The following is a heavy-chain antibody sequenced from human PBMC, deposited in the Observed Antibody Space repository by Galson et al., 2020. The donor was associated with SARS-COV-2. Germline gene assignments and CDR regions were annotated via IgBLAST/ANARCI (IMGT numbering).Heavy chain of an antibody. D-gene: IGHD6-13*01. V-gene: IGHV4-59*01. Sequence: ASETMSPTCTLSGASISNYYWTRIRQPPGMGLQYIGYIYHSGTTNYHPSLKSRVTLSVNRTKNQFSRKLSSLTAAKTARYCCARLSSSWYEGFDAWGQGTRVTVSS. J-gene: IGHJ5*02. CDR3: ARLSSSWYEGFDA. CDR1: GASISNYY. CDR2: IYHSGTT.